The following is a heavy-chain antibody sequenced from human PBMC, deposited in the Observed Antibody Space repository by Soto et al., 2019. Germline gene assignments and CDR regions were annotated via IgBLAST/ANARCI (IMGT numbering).Heavy chain of an antibody. J-gene: IGHJ6*02. CDR1: GGTFSSYA. D-gene: IGHD6-13*01. V-gene: IGHV1-69*12. CDR2: IIPIFGTA. CDR3: ASLAAAGPYYYYYGMDV. Sequence: QVQLVQSGAEVKKPGSSVKVSCKASGGTFSSYAISWVRQAPGQGLEWMGGIIPIFGTANYAQKFQGRVTITADESTSTAYMELSSLRSEDTVVYYCASLAAAGPYYYYYGMDVWGQGTTVTVSS.